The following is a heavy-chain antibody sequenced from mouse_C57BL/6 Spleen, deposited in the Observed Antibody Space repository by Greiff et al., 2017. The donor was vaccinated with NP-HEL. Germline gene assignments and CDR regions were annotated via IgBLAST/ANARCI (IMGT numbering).Heavy chain of an antibody. J-gene: IGHJ2*01. CDR3: AGRNYGSTVFDY. V-gene: IGHV5-6*02. CDR1: GFTFSSYG. Sequence: EVKLMESGGDLVKPGGSLKLSCAASGFTFSSYGMSWVRQTPDKRLEWVATISSGGSYTYYPDSVKGRFTISRDNAKNTLYLQMSSLKSEDTAMYDCAGRNYGSTVFDYWGQGTTLTVSS. CDR2: ISSGGSYT. D-gene: IGHD1-1*01.